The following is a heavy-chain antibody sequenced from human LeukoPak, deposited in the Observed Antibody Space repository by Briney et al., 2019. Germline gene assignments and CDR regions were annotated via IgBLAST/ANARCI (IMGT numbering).Heavy chain of an antibody. CDR1: GYTFTGYY. V-gene: IGHV1-2*02. D-gene: IGHD3-10*01. CDR2: INPNSGGT. CDR3: ARGTFARRWSYSY. J-gene: IGHJ4*02. Sequence: ASVKVSCKAPGYTFTGYYMHWVRQAPGQGLEGMGWINPNSGGTNYAQKFQGRVTMTRDTSISTAYMELSRLRSDDTAVYYCARGTFARRWSYSYWGQGTLVTVSS.